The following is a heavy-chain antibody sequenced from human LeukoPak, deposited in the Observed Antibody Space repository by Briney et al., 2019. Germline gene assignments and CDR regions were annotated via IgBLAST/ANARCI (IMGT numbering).Heavy chain of an antibody. CDR3: ARDLSSTPNWEFDY. J-gene: IGHJ4*02. CDR2: INANSGGT. V-gene: IGHV1-2*06. D-gene: IGHD1-26*01. CDR1: GYTFADYF. Sequence: ASVKVSCKTSGYTFADYFIHWVRQAPGQGLEWMGRINANSGGTEYEQKFQSRVTMTRDTSISTAYVEVNWLISDDTAIYYCARDLSSTPNWEFDYWGQGTLVTVSS.